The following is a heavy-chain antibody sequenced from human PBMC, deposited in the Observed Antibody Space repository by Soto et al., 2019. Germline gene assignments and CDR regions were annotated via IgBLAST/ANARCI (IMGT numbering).Heavy chain of an antibody. V-gene: IGHV2-5*01. D-gene: IGHD3-22*01. CDR2: IYWNDDK. Sequence: GSGPTLVNPTQTLTLTCTFSGFSPSTSGVGVGWIRQPPGKALEWLALIYWNDDKRYSPSLKSRLTITKDTSKNQVVLTMTNMDPVDTATYYCAHVPNYYDSSGYSYWGQGTLVTVSS. J-gene: IGHJ4*02. CDR1: GFSPSTSGVG. CDR3: AHVPNYYDSSGYSY.